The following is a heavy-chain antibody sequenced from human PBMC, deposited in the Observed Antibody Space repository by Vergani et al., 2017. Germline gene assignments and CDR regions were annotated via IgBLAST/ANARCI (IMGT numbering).Heavy chain of an antibody. CDR2: ISWNRGSI. D-gene: IGHD1-26*01. V-gene: IGHV3-9*01. CDR1: GFTFDDYA. Sequence: EVQLVESGGGLVQPGRSLRLSCAASGFTFDDYAMHWVRQAPGKGLEWVSGISWNRGSIGYADSVKGRFTISRDNAKNSLFLQMNRLRAEDTALYYCAKATGSSTGSYGMDVGGQGTTVTVSS. J-gene: IGHJ6*02. CDR3: AKATGSSTGSYGMDV.